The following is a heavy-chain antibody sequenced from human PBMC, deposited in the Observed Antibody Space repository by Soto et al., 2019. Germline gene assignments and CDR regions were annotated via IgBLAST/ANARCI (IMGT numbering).Heavy chain of an antibody. CDR1: GFTFSRYG. CDR2: IWYDGSNI. Sequence: QVQLVESGGGVVQPGRSLRLSCAASGFTFSRYGMHWVRQAPGRGLEWVAVIWYDGSNIYYADSVKGRFTISRDNSKDTLDLQMNSLRAEDTAVYYCARDREQWRVGYYFDYWGQGTLVTVSS. J-gene: IGHJ4*02. V-gene: IGHV3-33*01. CDR3: ARDREQWRVGYYFDY. D-gene: IGHD6-19*01.